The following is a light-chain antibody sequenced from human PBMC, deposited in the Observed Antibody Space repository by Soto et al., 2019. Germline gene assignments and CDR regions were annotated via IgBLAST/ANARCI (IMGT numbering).Light chain of an antibody. V-gene: IGLV2-23*02. CDR2: EVT. J-gene: IGLJ3*02. CDR3: CSYAGSSIWV. CDR1: SSDVGSYNF. Sequence: QSVLTQPASVSGSPGQSITISCTGTSSDVGSYNFVSWYQQHLGKAPKLIISEVTKRPSGVSNRFSGSKSGNTASLTISGLQAEDEADYFCCSYAGSSIWVFGGGTKVTVL.